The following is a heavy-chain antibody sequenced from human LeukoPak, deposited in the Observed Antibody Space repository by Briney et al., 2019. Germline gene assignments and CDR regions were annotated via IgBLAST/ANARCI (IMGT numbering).Heavy chain of an antibody. J-gene: IGHJ4*02. D-gene: IGHD3-9*01. V-gene: IGHV4-39*01. CDR2: ISYSGST. CDR3: ASYYDILTGFDY. CDR1: GGSISRSTYY. Sequence: SETLSLTCTVSGGSISRSTYYWGWIRQPPGKRLEWIGSISYSGSTYYNPSLKSRVTISVDTSKNQFSLKLSSVTAADTAVYYCASYYDILTGFDYWGQGTLVTVSS.